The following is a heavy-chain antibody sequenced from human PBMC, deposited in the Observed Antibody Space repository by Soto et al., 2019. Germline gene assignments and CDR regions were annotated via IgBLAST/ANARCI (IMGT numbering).Heavy chain of an antibody. CDR3: AIRTGIRGGAFDI. V-gene: IGHV4-4*02. CDR2: IYHSGST. D-gene: IGHD3-10*01. CDR1: GGSISSSNW. Sequence: SETLSLTCAVSGGSISSSNWWSWVRQPPGKGLEWIGEIYHSGSTNYNPSLKSRVTISVDKSKNQFSLKLSSVTAADTAVYYCAIRTGIRGGAFDIWGQGTMVTVSS. J-gene: IGHJ3*02.